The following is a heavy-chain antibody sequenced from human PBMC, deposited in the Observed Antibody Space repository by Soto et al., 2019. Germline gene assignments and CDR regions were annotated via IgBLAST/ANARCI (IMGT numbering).Heavy chain of an antibody. D-gene: IGHD6-19*01. CDR2: ISGSGGST. Sequence: SLRLSGAASGLTFSSYAMSWVRQAPGKGLEWVSAISGSGGSTYYADSVKGRFTISRDNSKNTLYLQMNSLRAEDTAVYYCAKSRGWYRGWFDPWGQGTLVTVSS. V-gene: IGHV3-23*01. CDR1: GLTFSSYA. J-gene: IGHJ5*02. CDR3: AKSRGWYRGWFDP.